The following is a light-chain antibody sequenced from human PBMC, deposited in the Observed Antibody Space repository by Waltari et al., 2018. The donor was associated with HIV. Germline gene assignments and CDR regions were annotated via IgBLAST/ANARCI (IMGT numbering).Light chain of an antibody. V-gene: IGLV2-14*03. J-gene: IGLJ2*01. CDR3: ASYTSTAITSGVV. Sequence: QSALIQPASVSGSPGQSITISCTGTKSDVVIHDSNYVSWYQRHPGKVPQLLILDVSNQPSGVSTRCSGSKSGSTASLSISGLQFEDEAYYFCASYTSTAITSGVVFGEGTTVTVL. CDR2: DVS. CDR1: KSDVVIHDSNY.